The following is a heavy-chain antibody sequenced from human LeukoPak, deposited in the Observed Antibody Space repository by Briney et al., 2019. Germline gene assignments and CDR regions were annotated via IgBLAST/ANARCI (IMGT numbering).Heavy chain of an antibody. J-gene: IGHJ4*02. V-gene: IGHV3-66*01. Sequence: PGGSLRLSCAASGFTVSSNYVSWVRQAPGKGLEWVSVIYSGGSTYYADSVKGRFTISRDNSKNTLYLQMNSLRAEDTAVYYCARKSGYSGYGSDYWGQGTLVTVSS. CDR1: GFTVSSNY. CDR2: IYSGGST. D-gene: IGHD5-12*01. CDR3: ARKSGYSGYGSDY.